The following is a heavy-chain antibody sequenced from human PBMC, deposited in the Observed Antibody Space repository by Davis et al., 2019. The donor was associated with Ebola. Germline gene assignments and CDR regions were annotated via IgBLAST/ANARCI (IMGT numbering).Heavy chain of an antibody. D-gene: IGHD1-14*01. J-gene: IGHJ4*02. V-gene: IGHV3-11*01. CDR2: ISSSGSTI. Sequence: GESLKISCAGSGFTFSSYAMSWIRQAPGKGLEWVSYISSSGSTIYYADSVKGRFTISRDNAKNTLYLQMNSLRAEDTAIYYCAKRTDSRSFEFWGQGTLVTVSS. CDR3: AKRTDSRSFEF. CDR1: GFTFSSYA.